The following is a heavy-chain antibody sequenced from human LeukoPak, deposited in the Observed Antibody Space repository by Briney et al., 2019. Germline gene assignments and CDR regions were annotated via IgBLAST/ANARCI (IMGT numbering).Heavy chain of an antibody. CDR3: ARAASYNLDY. CDR1: GGSISRGNW. V-gene: IGHV4-4*02. Sequence: SETLSLTCGVSGGSISRGNWWSWVRQPPGKELEWIGEIHHSGSTNYNPSLKSRVTISVDKSRNQFSLKVSSVTAADTAVYYCARAASYNLDYWGQGTQVSVSS. J-gene: IGHJ4*02. CDR2: IHHSGST. D-gene: IGHD1-1*01.